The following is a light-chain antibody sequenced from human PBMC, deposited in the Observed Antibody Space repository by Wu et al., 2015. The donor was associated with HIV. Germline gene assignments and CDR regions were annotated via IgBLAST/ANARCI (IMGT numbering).Light chain of an antibody. Sequence: AIRITQSPSSLSAFTGDRVTITCRASQDISNYLAWYQQKPGKTPKLLIYAASTLQSGVPSRFSGSGSGTDFTLTISSLQPEDVATYYCQKYNTAPWTFGQGTKVEMK. V-gene: IGKV1-8*01. CDR3: QKYNTAPWT. CDR2: AAS. J-gene: IGKJ1*01. CDR1: QDISNY.